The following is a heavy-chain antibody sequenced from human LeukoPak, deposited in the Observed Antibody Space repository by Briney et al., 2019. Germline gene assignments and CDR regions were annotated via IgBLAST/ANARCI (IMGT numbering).Heavy chain of an antibody. CDR1: GFTFSSYG. Sequence: GGSLRLSCAASGFTFSSYGMHWVRQAPGKGLEWVTFISYDGSDRYYADSVKGRFTISRDNSKNMLYLQMNSLRAEDTAVYYCAKELGSRTTAFDYWGQGTLVTVSS. CDR3: AKELGSRTTAFDY. J-gene: IGHJ4*02. CDR2: ISYDGSDR. V-gene: IGHV3-30*18. D-gene: IGHD1-7*01.